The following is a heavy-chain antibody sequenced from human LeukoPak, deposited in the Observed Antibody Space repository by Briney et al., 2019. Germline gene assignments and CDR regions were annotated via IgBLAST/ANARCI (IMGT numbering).Heavy chain of an antibody. CDR3: ARGPSYYGSGSSDY. D-gene: IGHD3-10*01. J-gene: IGHJ4*02. Sequence: ASVKVSCKASGYTFTSYDINWVRQATGQGLEWMGWMNPNSGNTGYAQKFQGRVTITRNTSISTAYMELSSLRSEDTAVYYCARGPSYYGSGSSDYWGQGTLVTVSS. CDR2: MNPNSGNT. CDR1: GYTFTSYD. V-gene: IGHV1-8*03.